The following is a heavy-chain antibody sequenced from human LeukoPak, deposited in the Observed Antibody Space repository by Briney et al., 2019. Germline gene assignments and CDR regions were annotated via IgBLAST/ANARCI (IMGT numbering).Heavy chain of an antibody. CDR1: GFTFTSST. J-gene: IGHJ4*02. D-gene: IGHD6-19*01. Sequence: SVKVSCKASGFTFTSSTMQWVRQARGQRPEFIGWIVVGSGTTNYAHKFQERATITGDMSTRTAYMELSSLTYEDTAVYYCAACSVASGWCYLDYWGQGTLVTVSS. CDR3: AACSVASGWCYLDY. CDR2: IVVGSGTT. V-gene: IGHV1-58*02.